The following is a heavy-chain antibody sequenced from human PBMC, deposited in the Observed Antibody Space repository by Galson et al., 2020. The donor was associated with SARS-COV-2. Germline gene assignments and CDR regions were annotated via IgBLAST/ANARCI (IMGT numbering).Heavy chain of an antibody. J-gene: IGHJ6*02. CDR1: GFTFSSYG. D-gene: IGHD3-22*01. CDR2: ISYDESNK. CDR3: AGWLLPAYGMDV. V-gene: IGHV3-30*03. Sequence: GESLKISCAASGFTFSSYGMHWVRQAPGKGLEWVAVISYDESNKYYADSVKGRFTISRDNSKNTLYLQMNSLRAEDTAVYYCAGWLLPAYGMDVWGQGTTVTVSS.